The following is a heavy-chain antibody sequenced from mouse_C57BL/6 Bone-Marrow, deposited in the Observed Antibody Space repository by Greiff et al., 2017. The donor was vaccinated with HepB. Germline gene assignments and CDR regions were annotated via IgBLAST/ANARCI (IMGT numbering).Heavy chain of an antibody. CDR2: INPNNGGT. CDR1: GYTFTDYN. CDR3: ARSITTVVAPYYAMDY. Sequence: EVKLVESGPELVKPGASVKIPCKASGYTFTDYNMDWVKQSHGKSLEWIGDINPNNGGTIYNQKFKGKATLTVDKSSSTAYMELRSLTSEDTAVYYCARSITTVVAPYYAMDYWGQGTSVTVSS. J-gene: IGHJ4*01. D-gene: IGHD1-1*01. V-gene: IGHV1-18*01.